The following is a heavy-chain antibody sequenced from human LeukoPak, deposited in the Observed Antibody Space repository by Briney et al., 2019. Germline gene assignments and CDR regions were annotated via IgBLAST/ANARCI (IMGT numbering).Heavy chain of an antibody. CDR1: GYTFTSYG. J-gene: IGHJ6*03. Sequence: ASVKVSCKASGYTFTSYGISWVRQAPGQGLEWMGWISAYNGNTNYAQKLQGRVTMTTDTSTSTAYMELRSLRSDDTAVYYCARADYGDPRGYYYHYMDVWGKGTTVTISS. CDR3: ARADYGDPRGYYYHYMDV. V-gene: IGHV1-18*01. CDR2: ISAYNGNT. D-gene: IGHD4-17*01.